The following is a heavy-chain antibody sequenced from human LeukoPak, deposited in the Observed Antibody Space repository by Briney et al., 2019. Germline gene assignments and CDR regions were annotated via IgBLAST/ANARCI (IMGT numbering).Heavy chain of an antibody. CDR3: AKEHYGDYLYYYYGMDV. CDR1: GFTFSSYW. J-gene: IGHJ6*02. V-gene: IGHV3-7*03. Sequence: RSGGSLRLSCAASGFTFSSYWMSWVRQAPGKGLEWVANIKQDGSEKYYVDSVRGRFTISRDNAKNSLYLQMNSLRAEDTALYYCAKEHYGDYLYYYYGMDVWGQGTTVTVSS. CDR2: IKQDGSEK. D-gene: IGHD4-17*01.